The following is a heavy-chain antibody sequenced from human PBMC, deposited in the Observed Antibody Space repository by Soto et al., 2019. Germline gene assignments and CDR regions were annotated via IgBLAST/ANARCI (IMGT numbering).Heavy chain of an antibody. CDR2: ISGSGGST. Sequence: EVQLMESEGGLVQPGGSLRLSCAASGFTFSSYAMSWVSQAPGKGLEWVSVISGSGGSTYYADSVKGRFTISRDNSKNTLYLQMNSLRAEDTAVYYCARRTSGWYLDYWGQGTLVTVSS. V-gene: IGHV3-23*01. D-gene: IGHD6-19*01. CDR1: GFTFSSYA. CDR3: ARRTSGWYLDY. J-gene: IGHJ4*02.